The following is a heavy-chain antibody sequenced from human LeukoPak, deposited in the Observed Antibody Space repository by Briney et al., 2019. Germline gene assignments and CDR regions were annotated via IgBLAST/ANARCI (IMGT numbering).Heavy chain of an antibody. D-gene: IGHD3-22*01. J-gene: IGHJ6*02. CDR1: GGSFSGYY. Sequence: SETQSLTCAVYGGSFSGYYWSWIRQPPGKGLEWIGEINHSGSTNYNPSLKSRVTISVDTSKNQFSLKLSSVTAADTAVYYCARAMIVVVIPPYGMDVWGQGTTVTVSS. V-gene: IGHV4-34*01. CDR3: ARAMIVVVIPPYGMDV. CDR2: INHSGST.